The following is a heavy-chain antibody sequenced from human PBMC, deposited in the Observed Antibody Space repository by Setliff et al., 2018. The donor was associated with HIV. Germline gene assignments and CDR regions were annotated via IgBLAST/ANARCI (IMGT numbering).Heavy chain of an antibody. CDR2: LSGSGGST. Sequence: GGSLRLSCAASGLIFNTYGMHWVRQAPGKGLEWVAALSGSGGSTYYADSVKGRFTISRDNSKNTLYLQMNSLRADDTAVYYCARDFCGSSCSSGYGYFDHWGQGTLVTVSS. V-gene: IGHV3-23*01. CDR3: ARDFCGSSCSSGYGYFDH. CDR1: GLIFNTYG. J-gene: IGHJ4*02. D-gene: IGHD2-15*01.